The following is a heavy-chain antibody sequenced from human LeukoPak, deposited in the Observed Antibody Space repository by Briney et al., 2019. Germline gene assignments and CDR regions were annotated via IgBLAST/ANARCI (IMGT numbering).Heavy chain of an antibody. J-gene: IGHJ4*02. D-gene: IGHD1-20*01. CDR2: ISGSGGST. Sequence: GGSLRLSCAASGFTFSSYAMSWVRQAPGKGLEWVSAISGSGGSTYYADSVKGRFTISRDNSKNTLYLQMNSLRAEDTAVYYRAKDRVSNWNPLGNWGQGTLVTVSS. V-gene: IGHV3-23*01. CDR3: AKDRVSNWNPLGN. CDR1: GFTFSSYA.